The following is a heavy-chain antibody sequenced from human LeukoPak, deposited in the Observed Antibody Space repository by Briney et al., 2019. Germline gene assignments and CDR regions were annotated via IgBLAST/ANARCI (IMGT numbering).Heavy chain of an antibody. Sequence: GGSLRLSCAASGFTFGSYGMHWVRQAPGKGLEWVSSISRSSSFIYYADSVKGRFTISRDNAKNSLYLQMNSLRAEDTAVYYCARALYDSSGYYSHFDYWGQGTLVTVSS. CDR2: ISRSSSFI. CDR3: ARALYDSSGYYSHFDY. V-gene: IGHV3-21*01. J-gene: IGHJ4*02. D-gene: IGHD3-22*01. CDR1: GFTFGSYG.